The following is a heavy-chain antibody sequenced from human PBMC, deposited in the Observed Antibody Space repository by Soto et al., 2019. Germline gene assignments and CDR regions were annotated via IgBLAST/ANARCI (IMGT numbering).Heavy chain of an antibody. Sequence: QVQLVESGGGVVQPGRSLRLSCAASGFTFSNYAMHWVRQAPGKGLEWVAVISYDGSNKYYADSVKGRFTISRDNSKNTLYLQMHSLRAEDTAVYYCARGITMVRGLIIDYFDYWGQGTLVTVSS. D-gene: IGHD3-10*01. J-gene: IGHJ4*02. CDR2: ISYDGSNK. CDR3: ARGITMVRGLIIDYFDY. CDR1: GFTFSNYA. V-gene: IGHV3-30-3*01.